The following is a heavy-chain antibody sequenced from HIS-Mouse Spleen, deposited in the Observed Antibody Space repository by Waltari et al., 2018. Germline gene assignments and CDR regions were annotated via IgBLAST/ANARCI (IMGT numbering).Heavy chain of an antibody. J-gene: IGHJ2*01. CDR1: GCSISRTSYY. D-gene: IGHD6-13*01. V-gene: IGHV4-39*07. Sequence: QLQLQESGPGLVMPSEPLSLTCTVSGCSISRTSYYWCWIRQPPGKGLEWIGSIYYSGSTYYNPSLKSRVTISVDTSKNQFSLKLSSVTAADTAVYYCAREIPYSSSWYDWYFDLWGRGTLVTVSS. CDR3: AREIPYSSSWYDWYFDL. CDR2: IYYSGST.